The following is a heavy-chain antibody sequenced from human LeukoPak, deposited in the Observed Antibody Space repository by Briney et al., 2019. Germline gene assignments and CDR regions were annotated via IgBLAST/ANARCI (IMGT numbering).Heavy chain of an antibody. V-gene: IGHV3-53*01. Sequence: GGSLRLSCAASGFTFSSYGMSWVRQAPGKGLEWVSIIYTGDSTYYADSVKGRFTISRDNSKNTLYLHMNSLRAEDTAVYYCVRDGSFYLNWGQGALVTVSS. D-gene: IGHD5/OR15-5a*01. CDR1: GFTFSSYG. J-gene: IGHJ4*02. CDR2: IYTGDST. CDR3: VRDGSFYLN.